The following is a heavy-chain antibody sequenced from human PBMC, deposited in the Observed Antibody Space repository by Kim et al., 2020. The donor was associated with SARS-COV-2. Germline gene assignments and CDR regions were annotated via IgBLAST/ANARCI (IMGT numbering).Heavy chain of an antibody. Sequence: ASVKVSCKASGYTFTSYYIHWVRQAPGQGLEWMGIINCSGGSTSYTQKFQGRVTMTRDTSTSTVYMELSSLRSEDTAVFYCARARSCYDILTGYSRCLHGRHYGMDVWGQGTTVTVSS. V-gene: IGHV1-46*01. J-gene: IGHJ6*02. CDR2: INCSGGST. CDR3: ARARSCYDILTGYSRCLHGRHYGMDV. CDR1: GYTFTSYY. D-gene: IGHD3-9*01.